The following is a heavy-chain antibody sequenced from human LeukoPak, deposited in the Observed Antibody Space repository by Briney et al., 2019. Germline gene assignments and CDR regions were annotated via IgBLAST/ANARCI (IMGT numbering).Heavy chain of an antibody. J-gene: IGHJ3*01. Sequence: SQTLSLTCAISGDSVSSNSAACNWIRQSPSRGLEWLGRTYYRSKWYNDYAVSVKSRITINPDTSKNQFSLQLSSVTPEDTAVYYCVGERDSTTWGQGTMVTVSS. CDR3: VGERDSTT. V-gene: IGHV6-1*01. CDR1: GDSVSSNSAA. D-gene: IGHD1/OR15-1a*01. CDR2: TYYRSKWYN.